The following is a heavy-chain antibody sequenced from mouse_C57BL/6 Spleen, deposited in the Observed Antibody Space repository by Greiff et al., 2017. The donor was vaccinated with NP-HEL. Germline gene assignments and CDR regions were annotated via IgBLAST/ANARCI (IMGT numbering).Heavy chain of an antibody. CDR1: GYTFTSYW. Sequence: QVQLQQPGAELVKPGASVKLSCKASGYTFTSYWMQWVKQRPGQGLEWIGEIDPSDSYTNYNQKFKGKATLTVDTSSSTAYMQLSSLTSEDSAVYYWARRGYGSSLFDYWGQGTTLTVSS. J-gene: IGHJ2*01. CDR3: ARRGYGSSLFDY. D-gene: IGHD1-1*01. CDR2: IDPSDSYT. V-gene: IGHV1-50*01.